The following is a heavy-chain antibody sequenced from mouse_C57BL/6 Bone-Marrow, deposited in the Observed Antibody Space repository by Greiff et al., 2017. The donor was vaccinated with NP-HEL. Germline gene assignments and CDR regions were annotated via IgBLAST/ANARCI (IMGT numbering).Heavy chain of an antibody. D-gene: IGHD1-1*01. V-gene: IGHV14-4*01. Sequence: EVQLQESGAELVRPGASVKLSCTASGFNIKDDYMHWVKQRPEQGLEWIGWIDPENGDTEYASKVQGKATITADTSSNTAYLQLSSLTSEDTAVYYCTTDPYYYGSDWYFDVWGTGTTVTVSS. CDR1: GFNIKDDY. J-gene: IGHJ1*03. CDR3: TTDPYYYGSDWYFDV. CDR2: IDPENGDT.